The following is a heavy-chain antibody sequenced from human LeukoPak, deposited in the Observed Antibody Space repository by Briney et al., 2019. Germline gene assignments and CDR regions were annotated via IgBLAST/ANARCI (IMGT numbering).Heavy chain of an antibody. CDR2: ISYDGRNQ. CDR3: AKDTSYGSGSYYNAADY. CDR1: GFIFSSYG. V-gene: IGHV3-30*18. Sequence: GGSLRLSCEASGFIFSSYGFHWVRQAPGKGLEWVTLISYDGRNQYYGQSVKGRFTISRDNAKNSLYLQMNSLRAEDTALYYCAKDTSYGSGSYYNAADYWGQGTLVTVSS. D-gene: IGHD3-10*01. J-gene: IGHJ4*02.